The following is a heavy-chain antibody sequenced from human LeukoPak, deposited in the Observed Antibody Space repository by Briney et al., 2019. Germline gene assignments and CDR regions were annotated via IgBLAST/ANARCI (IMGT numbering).Heavy chain of an antibody. V-gene: IGHV4-59*08. J-gene: IGHJ6*02. D-gene: IGHD3-9*01. CDR2: IYYSGST. Sequence: PSETLSLTCTVSGGSISSYYWSWIRQPPGKGLEWIGYIYYSGSTNYNPSLKSRVTISVDTSKNQFSLKLSSVTAADTAVYYCARNDYDILTGYGPNGMDVWGQGTTVTVSS. CDR1: GGSISSYY. CDR3: ARNDYDILTGYGPNGMDV.